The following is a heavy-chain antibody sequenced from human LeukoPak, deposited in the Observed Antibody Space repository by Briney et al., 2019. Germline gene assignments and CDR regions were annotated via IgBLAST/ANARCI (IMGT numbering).Heavy chain of an antibody. J-gene: IGHJ5*02. CDR2: INPNSGGT. CDR3: ARAGGRSWFDP. Sequence: AASVKVSCKASRYTFTGYYMHWVRQAPGQGLEWMGSINPNSGGTNYAQKFQGRATMATDTSMSTAYMELSRLTSDDTAVYYCARAGGRSWFDPWGQGTLVTVSS. V-gene: IGHV1-2*02. CDR1: RYTFTGYY.